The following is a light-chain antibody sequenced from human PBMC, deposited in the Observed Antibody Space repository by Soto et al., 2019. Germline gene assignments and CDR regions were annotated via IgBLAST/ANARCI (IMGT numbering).Light chain of an antibody. Sequence: EIVMTHSPATPSLSPGESAPLSCRASQSVSSNLARYQQNPGQAPRLLLYGASTRATGIPARFSGSGSGTVFTLTISRLQSEDFAVYYCQQYNKWPPTFGQGTRV. CDR1: QSVSSN. CDR3: QQYNKWPPT. J-gene: IGKJ1*01. CDR2: GAS. V-gene: IGKV3-15*01.